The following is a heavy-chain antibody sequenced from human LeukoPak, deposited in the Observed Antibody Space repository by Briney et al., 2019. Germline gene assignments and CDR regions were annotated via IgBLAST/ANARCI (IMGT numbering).Heavy chain of an antibody. J-gene: IGHJ4*02. Sequence: SETLSLTCAVYGGSFSGYYWSWIRQPPGKGLEWIGEINHSGSTNYNPSLKSRVTISVGTSKNQFSLKLSSVTAADTAVYYCARRTTVTTGYFDYWGQGTLVTVSS. D-gene: IGHD4-17*01. CDR2: INHSGST. CDR3: ARRTTVTTGYFDY. V-gene: IGHV4-34*01. CDR1: GGSFSGYY.